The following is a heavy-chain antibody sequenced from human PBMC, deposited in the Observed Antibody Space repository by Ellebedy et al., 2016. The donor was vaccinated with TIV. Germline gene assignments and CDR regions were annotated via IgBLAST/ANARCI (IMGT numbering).Heavy chain of an antibody. CDR1: GFTFSYYS. Sequence: GESLKISXAASGFTFSYYSMHWVRQASGKGLEWVAVISHDGSNKYHTESVKGRFTISRDDSKNTLYLQMNTLRTEDTALYFCARGSSSRGYFDSWGQGTLVTVSS. D-gene: IGHD6-13*01. CDR3: ARGSSSRGYFDS. J-gene: IGHJ4*02. CDR2: ISHDGSNK. V-gene: IGHV3-30-3*01.